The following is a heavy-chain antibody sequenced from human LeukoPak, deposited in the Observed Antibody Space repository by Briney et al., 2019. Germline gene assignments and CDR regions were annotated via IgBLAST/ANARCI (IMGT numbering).Heavy chain of an antibody. D-gene: IGHD4-17*01. CDR2: IIPIFGTA. Sequence: ASVKVSCKASGGTFSSYAISWVRQAPGQGLEWMGGIIPIFGTANYAQKFQGRVTITTDESTSTAYMELSSLRSEDRAVYYCATTVTTDYRDYYYYYMDVWGKGTTVTVSS. V-gene: IGHV1-69*05. CDR1: GGTFSSYA. J-gene: IGHJ6*03. CDR3: ATTVTTDYRDYYYYYMDV.